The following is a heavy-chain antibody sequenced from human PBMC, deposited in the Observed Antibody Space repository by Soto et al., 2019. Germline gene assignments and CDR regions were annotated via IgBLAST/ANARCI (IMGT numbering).Heavy chain of an antibody. D-gene: IGHD1-7*01. CDR1: GFTFSSYA. CDR2: ISGSGGST. J-gene: IGHJ4*02. CDR3: AKDLYNWNYVGALDY. Sequence: GGSLRLSCAASGFTFSSYAMSWVRQAPGKGLEWVSAISGSGGSTYYADSVKGRFTISRDNSKNTLYLQMNSLRAEDTAVYYCAKDLYNWNYVGALDYWGQGTLVTVSS. V-gene: IGHV3-23*01.